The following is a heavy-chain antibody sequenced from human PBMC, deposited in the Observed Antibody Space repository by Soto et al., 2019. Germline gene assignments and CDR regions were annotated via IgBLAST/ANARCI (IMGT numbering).Heavy chain of an antibody. V-gene: IGHV3-73*01. J-gene: IGHJ4*02. CDR1: GFRFSDVS. Sequence: GGSLRLSCVGSGFRFSDVSMHWVRQASGKGLEWVGRIRDKDYSYATAYGASVKGRFTISRDDSKNTVYLQMDSLKTDDTATYYCSGGEDYWGQGVLVTVSS. CDR3: SGGEDY. D-gene: IGHD3-16*01. CDR2: IRDKDYSYAT.